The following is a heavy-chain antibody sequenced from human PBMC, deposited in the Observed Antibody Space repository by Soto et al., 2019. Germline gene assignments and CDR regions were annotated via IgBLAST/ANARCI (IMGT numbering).Heavy chain of an antibody. D-gene: IGHD2-2*02. V-gene: IGHV3-30*18. CDR1: GFTFSSYG. CDR3: AKEARTPAAIGEYYHYYGMDV. Sequence: QVQLVESGGGVVQPGRSLRLSCAASGFTFSSYGMHWVRQAPGRGLEWVAVISYDGSNNYYADSVKGRFTISRDNSKNTLHLQMNSLRAEDTAVYYCAKEARTPAAIGEYYHYYGMDVWGQGTTVTVSS. J-gene: IGHJ6*02. CDR2: ISYDGSNN.